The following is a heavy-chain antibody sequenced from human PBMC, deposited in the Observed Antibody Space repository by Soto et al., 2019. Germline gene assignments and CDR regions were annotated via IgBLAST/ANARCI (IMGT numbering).Heavy chain of an antibody. Sequence: QVQGVQSGAEVKKPGASLKVSCKASGYTCRNITMHWLRQAPGQRLEWMGWINAGNGKTKYSQNFQGRVTITRDTSASAAYMELSSLRSEDTAVYYCAGLRWPVEDFQHWGQGTLVTVSS. D-gene: IGHD4-17*01. CDR3: AGLRWPVEDFQH. CDR1: GYTCRNIT. V-gene: IGHV1-3*01. CDR2: INAGNGKT. J-gene: IGHJ1*01.